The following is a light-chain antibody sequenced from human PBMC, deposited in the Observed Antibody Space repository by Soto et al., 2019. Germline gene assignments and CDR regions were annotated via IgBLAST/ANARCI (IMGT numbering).Light chain of an antibody. CDR3: QQRSYLFT. J-gene: IGKJ4*01. Sequence: EIVLTQSPATLSLSPGEIATLYCRVSQSVGSSLAWYQQKPGQAPRLLIYDASNRATGIPARFSGSGSGTDFTLTINSLEPEDVAVYYCQQRSYLFTFGGGTKVDIK. CDR2: DAS. V-gene: IGKV3-11*01. CDR1: QSVGSS.